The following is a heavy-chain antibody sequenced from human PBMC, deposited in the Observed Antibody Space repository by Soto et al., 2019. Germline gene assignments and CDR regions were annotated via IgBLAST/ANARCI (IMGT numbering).Heavy chain of an antibody. J-gene: IGHJ4*02. D-gene: IGHD3-9*01. Sequence: QVQLVESGGGEVQPGRSLRLSCAASGFTFSSFAMHWVRQAPGKGLEWVAVISYDGSNKYYADSVKGRFTISRDNSKNPLYLQMNGVRAEDAAVYYCARAGRGERYFVWLLFDYWGQGTLVTVSS. CDR3: ARAGRGERYFVWLLFDY. V-gene: IGHV3-30-3*01. CDR1: GFTFSSFA. CDR2: ISYDGSNK.